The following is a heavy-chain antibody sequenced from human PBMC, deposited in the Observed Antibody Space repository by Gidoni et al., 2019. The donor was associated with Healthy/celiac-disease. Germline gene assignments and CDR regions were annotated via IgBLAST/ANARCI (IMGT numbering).Heavy chain of an antibody. CDR3: AKDNGGGYGGGGFDY. Sequence: EVQLVESGGGLVPPGRSLRLSCAASGFPFDDYAMHWVRQAHGKGLEWGVGIIWNSGSMGDADPWKGRFNISRENAKTSLYLQMNSLRAEDTALYDCAKDNGGGYGGGGFDYWGQGTLVTVSS. V-gene: IGHV3-9*01. J-gene: IGHJ4*02. D-gene: IGHD1-26*01. CDR1: GFPFDDYA. CDR2: IIWNSGSM.